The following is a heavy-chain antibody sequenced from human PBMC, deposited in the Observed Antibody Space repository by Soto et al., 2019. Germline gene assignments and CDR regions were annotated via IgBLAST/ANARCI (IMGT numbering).Heavy chain of an antibody. CDR3: ARAPRVSDY. D-gene: IGHD3-10*01. V-gene: IGHV3-11*01. Sequence: PGGSLRLSCAASGFTFSDYYMSWIRQAPGKGLEWVSYIIGSGSITSYVDSVKGRFTISRDNAKNSLYLQMNSLRAEDTAVYYCARAPRVSDYWGQGTQVTVSS. CDR2: IIGSGSIT. CDR1: GFTFSDYY. J-gene: IGHJ4*02.